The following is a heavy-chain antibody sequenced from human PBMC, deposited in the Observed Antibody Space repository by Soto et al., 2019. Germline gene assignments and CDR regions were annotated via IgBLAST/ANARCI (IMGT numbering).Heavy chain of an antibody. CDR2: ISSSSTI. CDR1: GFTFSSYS. CDR3: AREADLNWFDP. D-gene: IGHD6-19*01. J-gene: IGHJ5*02. Sequence: PGGSLRLSCAASGFTFSSYSMNWVRQAPGKGLEWVSYISSSSTIYYADSVKGRFTISRDNAKSSLYLQMNSLRDEDTAVYYCAREADLNWFDPWGQGP. V-gene: IGHV3-48*02.